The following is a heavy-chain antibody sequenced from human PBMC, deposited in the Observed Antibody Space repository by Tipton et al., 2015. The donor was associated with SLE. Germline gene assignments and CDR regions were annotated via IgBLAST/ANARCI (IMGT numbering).Heavy chain of an antibody. Sequence: TLSLTCSVSGDSISRSSYYWGWIRQPPGKGLEWIGNIYYSGSTYYNPSLKSRVTISVDTSKNQFSLKLSSVTAADTAVYYCARVRGIAAAGKTNWYFDPWGRGTLVTVSS. V-gene: IGHV4-39*07. CDR1: GDSISRSSYY. J-gene: IGHJ2*01. CDR2: IYYSGST. D-gene: IGHD6-13*01. CDR3: ARVRGIAAAGKTNWYFDP.